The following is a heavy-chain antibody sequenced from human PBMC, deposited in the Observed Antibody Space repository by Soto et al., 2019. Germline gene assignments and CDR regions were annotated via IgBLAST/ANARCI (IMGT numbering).Heavy chain of an antibody. Sequence: GGSLRLSCAASGFTFSSYAMSWVRQAPGKGLEWVSAISGSGGSTYYADAVKGRFTISRDNSKNTLYLQMNSLGAEDTAVYYCASRRGIAVAGIITGYFQHWGQGTLVTVSS. D-gene: IGHD6-19*01. J-gene: IGHJ1*01. CDR2: ISGSGGST. CDR3: ASRRGIAVAGIITGYFQH. V-gene: IGHV3-23*01. CDR1: GFTFSSYA.